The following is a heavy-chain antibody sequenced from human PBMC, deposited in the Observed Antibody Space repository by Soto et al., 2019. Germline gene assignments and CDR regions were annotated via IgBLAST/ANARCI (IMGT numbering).Heavy chain of an antibody. CDR2: ISGSGGST. CDR1: GFTFSSYA. D-gene: IGHD3-10*01. Sequence: EVQLLESGGGLVQPGGSLRLSCAASGFTFSSYAMSWVRQAPGKGLEWVSIISGSGGSTYYADSVKGRFTISRDNSKNTRYLQMKSLRAEDTAVYYCAKVPLWFGEFPYGMDVWGQGTTVTVSS. CDR3: AKVPLWFGEFPYGMDV. V-gene: IGHV3-23*01. J-gene: IGHJ6*02.